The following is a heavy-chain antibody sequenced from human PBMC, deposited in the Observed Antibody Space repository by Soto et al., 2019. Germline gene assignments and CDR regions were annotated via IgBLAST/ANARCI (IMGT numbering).Heavy chain of an antibody. D-gene: IGHD1-26*01. CDR2: ISYDGSNT. CDR3: AKEGGLSGSYYISSSYYFDY. J-gene: IGHJ4*02. V-gene: IGHV3-30*18. Sequence: GGSLRLSCAASGFTFGPFWMHWVRQAPGKGLEWVAIISYDGSNTYYADSVKGRFTLSRDNSKNTLYLQMNSLRAEDTSVYYCAKEGGLSGSYYISSSYYFDYWGQGTLVTVSS. CDR1: GFTFGPFW.